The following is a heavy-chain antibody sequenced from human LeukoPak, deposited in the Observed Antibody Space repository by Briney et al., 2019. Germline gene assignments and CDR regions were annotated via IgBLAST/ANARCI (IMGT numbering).Heavy chain of an antibody. CDR1: GYTFTSYA. Sequence: ASVKVSCKASGYTFTSYAMHWVRQAPGQRLEWMGWINAGNGNTKYSQKFQGRVTITRDTSASTAYMELSSLRSEDTAVYYCARDWYSGYYFDYWGQGTLVTVSS. J-gene: IGHJ4*02. CDR3: ARDWYSGYYFDY. CDR2: INAGNGNT. V-gene: IGHV1-3*01. D-gene: IGHD2-15*01.